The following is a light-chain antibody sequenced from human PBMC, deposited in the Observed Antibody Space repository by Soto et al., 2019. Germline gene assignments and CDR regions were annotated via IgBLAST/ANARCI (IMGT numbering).Light chain of an antibody. CDR1: QSIHSY. CDR3: QQSYSTPWT. V-gene: IGKV1-39*01. CDR2: AAS. Sequence: DLQMTQSPSSLSASVGDRVTITCRASQSIHSYLNWYQQKPGKAPKLLIYAASSLQSGVPSRFSGSGSGTDFTLTISSLQPEDFATYYCQQSYSTPWTFGQGTKVEIK. J-gene: IGKJ1*01.